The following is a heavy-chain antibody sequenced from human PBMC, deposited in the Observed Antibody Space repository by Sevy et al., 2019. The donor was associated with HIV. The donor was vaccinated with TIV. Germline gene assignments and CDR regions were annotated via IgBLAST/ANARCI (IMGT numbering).Heavy chain of an antibody. CDR2: VSVTGRST. Sequence: GGSLRLSCAASGFTFNNYAMSWVRQAPGKGLDWVSSVSVTGRSTYYADSVEGRFTISRDNSKSTLYLQMNSLRADDTAVYYCAKGYCSGGSCPRDYYYYGMDVWGQGTTVTVSS. J-gene: IGHJ6*02. CDR1: GFTFNNYA. D-gene: IGHD2-15*01. V-gene: IGHV3-23*01. CDR3: AKGYCSGGSCPRDYYYYGMDV.